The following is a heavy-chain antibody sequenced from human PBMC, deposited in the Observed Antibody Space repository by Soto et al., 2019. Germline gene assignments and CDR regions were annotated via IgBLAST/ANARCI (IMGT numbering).Heavy chain of an antibody. CDR2: INPNSGGT. Sequence: ASVKVSCKASGYTFTGYYMHWVRQAPGQGLEWMGWINPNSGGTNYAQKFQGWVTMTRDTSISTAYMELSRLRSDDTAVYYCARDLSSSERYYYYGMDVWGQGTTVTGSS. CDR3: ARDLSSSERYYYYGMDV. D-gene: IGHD6-6*01. J-gene: IGHJ6*02. CDR1: GYTFTGYY. V-gene: IGHV1-2*04.